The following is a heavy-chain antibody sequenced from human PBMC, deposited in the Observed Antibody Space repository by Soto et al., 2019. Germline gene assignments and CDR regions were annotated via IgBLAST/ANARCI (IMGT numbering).Heavy chain of an antibody. Sequence: QMQLVQSGPEVKKPGTSVKVSCKASGFTFTSSAVQWVRQARGQRLEWIGWIVVGSGNTNYAQKFQERVTITRDMSTSTAYMELSSLRSEDTAVYYCAADPMTTTPTNYYYYGMDVWGQGTTVTVSS. CDR3: AADPMTTTPTNYYYYGMDV. J-gene: IGHJ6*02. CDR2: IVVGSGNT. D-gene: IGHD4-17*01. V-gene: IGHV1-58*01. CDR1: GFTFTSSA.